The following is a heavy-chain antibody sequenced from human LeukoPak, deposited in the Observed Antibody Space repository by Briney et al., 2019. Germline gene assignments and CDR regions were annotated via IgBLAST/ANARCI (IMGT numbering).Heavy chain of an antibody. V-gene: IGHV4-39*07. Sequence: SETLSLTCTVSGGSISSSSYYWGWIRQPPGKGLEWIGSIYYSGSTYYNPSLKSRVTMSVDTSKNQFSLKLSSVTAADTAVYYCARVVWGGSFNWFDPWGQGTLVTVSS. D-gene: IGHD1-26*01. J-gene: IGHJ5*02. CDR1: GGSISSSSYY. CDR3: ARVVWGGSFNWFDP. CDR2: IYYSGST.